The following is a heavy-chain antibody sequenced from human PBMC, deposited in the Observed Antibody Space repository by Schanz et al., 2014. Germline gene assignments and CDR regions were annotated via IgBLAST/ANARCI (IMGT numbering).Heavy chain of an antibody. V-gene: IGHV1-8*02. CDR1: GYTFSDYG. CDR3: ARDQSPYTNSSDVRYFDY. CDR2: MNPNSGNP. J-gene: IGHJ4*02. D-gene: IGHD6-6*01. Sequence: QVQLVQSGDEVKKPGASVKVSCKTSGYTFSDYGINWVRQAPGQGLEWLGWMNPNSGNPGFAQKFRGRVTMTRDTSTSTVYMELSSLRSDDTAVYYCARDQSPYTNSSDVRYFDYWGQGSLVTVSS.